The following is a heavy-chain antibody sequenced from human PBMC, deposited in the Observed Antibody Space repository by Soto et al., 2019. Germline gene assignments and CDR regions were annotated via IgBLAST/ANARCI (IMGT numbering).Heavy chain of an antibody. CDR3: ARSSVTIFGVVIIPVPHFDY. CDR2: INHSGST. Sequence: LSLTCAVDGGSFSGYYWSWIRQPPGKGLEWIGEINHSGSTNYNPSLKSRVTISVDTSKNQFSLKLSSVTAADTAVYYCARSSVTIFGVVIIPVPHFDYWGQGTLVTSPQ. J-gene: IGHJ4*02. D-gene: IGHD3-3*01. V-gene: IGHV4-34*01. CDR1: GGSFSGYY.